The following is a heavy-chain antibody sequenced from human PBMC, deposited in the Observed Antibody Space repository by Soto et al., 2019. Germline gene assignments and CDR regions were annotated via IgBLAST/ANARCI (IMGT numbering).Heavy chain of an antibody. V-gene: IGHV1-3*01. J-gene: IGHJ6*02. CDR3: ARGGKVRPAAKQLVPPWSYYGMDV. CDR1: GYTFTSYA. CDR2: INAGNGNT. Sequence: ASVKVSCKASGYTFTSYAMHWVRQAPGQRLEWMGWINAGNGNTKYSQKFQGRVTITRDTSASTAYMELSSLRSEDTAVYYCARGGKVRPAAKQLVPPWSYYGMDVWGQGTTVTVSS. D-gene: IGHD6-13*01.